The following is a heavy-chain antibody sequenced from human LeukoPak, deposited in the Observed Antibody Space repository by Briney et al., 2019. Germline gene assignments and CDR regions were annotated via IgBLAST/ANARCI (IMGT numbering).Heavy chain of an antibody. D-gene: IGHD2-15*01. J-gene: IGHJ5*02. CDR3: ARGVRSGGGGFDP. CDR1: GGSISSGGYY. V-gene: IGHV4-31*03. CDR2: IYYSGST. Sequence: TLSXTCXVSGGSISSGGYYWSWIRQHPGKGLEWIVYIYYSGSTYYNPSLKSRVTISVYTSKNQFSLKLSSVTAADTAVYYCARGVRSGGGGFDPWGQGTLVTVSS.